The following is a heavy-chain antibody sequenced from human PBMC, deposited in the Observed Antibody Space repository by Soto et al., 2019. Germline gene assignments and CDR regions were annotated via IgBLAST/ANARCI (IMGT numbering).Heavy chain of an antibody. J-gene: IGHJ6*02. Sequence: PGESLKISCKGSGYSFTSYWISWVRQMPGKGLEWMGRIDPSDSYTNYSPSFQGHVTISADKSISTAYLQWSSLKASDTAMYYCARISGYYGSGSYYNSQIYYYYGMDVWGQGTTVTVSS. V-gene: IGHV5-10-1*01. CDR3: ARISGYYGSGSYYNSQIYYYYGMDV. CDR2: IDPSDSYT. D-gene: IGHD3-10*01. CDR1: GYSFTSYW.